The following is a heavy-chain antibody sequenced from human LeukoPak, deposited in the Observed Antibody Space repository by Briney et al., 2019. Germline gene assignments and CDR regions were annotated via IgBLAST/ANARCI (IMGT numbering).Heavy chain of an antibody. J-gene: IGHJ4*02. D-gene: IGHD2-15*01. CDR2: ISGSGAST. CDR1: GFTFDDYA. Sequence: GGSLRLSCAASGFTFDDYAMNWVRQAPGKGLEWVSGISGSGASTHYAESVKGRFTISRDNSKNTLHLQMNSLRAEDTGVYYCAKGREDIVVVVAASDWGQGTLVTVSS. V-gene: IGHV3-23*01. CDR3: AKGREDIVVVVAASD.